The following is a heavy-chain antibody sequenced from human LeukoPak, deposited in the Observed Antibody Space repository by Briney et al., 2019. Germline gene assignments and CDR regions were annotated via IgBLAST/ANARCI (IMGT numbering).Heavy chain of an antibody. Sequence: SETLSLTCAVYGGSFSGYYWSWIRQPPGKGLEWIGEINHSGSTNYNPSLKSRVTISVDTSKNQFSLKLSSVTAADTAVYYCASSYCSSTSCTYNWFDPWGQGTLATVSS. CDR1: GGSFSGYY. J-gene: IGHJ5*02. CDR2: INHSGST. CDR3: ASSYCSSTSCTYNWFDP. V-gene: IGHV4-34*01. D-gene: IGHD2-2*01.